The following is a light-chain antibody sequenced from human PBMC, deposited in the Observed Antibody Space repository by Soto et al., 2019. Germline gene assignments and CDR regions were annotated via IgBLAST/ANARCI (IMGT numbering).Light chain of an antibody. CDR1: QSVSSSY. CDR3: QQCGSSPVT. CDR2: GAS. V-gene: IGKV3-20*01. Sequence: EIVLTQSPGTLSLSPGERATLSCRASQSVSSSYLAWHQQKPGQAPRLLIYGASSRATGIPDRFSGSGSGTDFTLTISRLEPEDFAVYYCQQCGSSPVTFGQGTRLE. J-gene: IGKJ5*01.